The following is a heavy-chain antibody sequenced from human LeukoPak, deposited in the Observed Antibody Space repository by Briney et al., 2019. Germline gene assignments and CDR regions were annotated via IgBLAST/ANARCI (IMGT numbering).Heavy chain of an antibody. Sequence: PGRSLRLSCAASGFTFSSYGMHWVRQAPGKGLEWVAVIWYDGSNKYYADSVKGRFTISRDNSKNTLYLQMNSLRAEDTAVYYCVRDKGCSGGSCYSASYYYGMDVWGQGTTVTVSS. D-gene: IGHD2-15*01. V-gene: IGHV3-33*01. J-gene: IGHJ6*02. CDR1: GFTFSSYG. CDR3: VRDKGCSGGSCYSASYYYGMDV. CDR2: IWYDGSNK.